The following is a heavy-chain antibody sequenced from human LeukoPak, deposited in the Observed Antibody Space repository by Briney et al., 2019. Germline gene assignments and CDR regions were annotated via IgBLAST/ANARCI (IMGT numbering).Heavy chain of an antibody. CDR2: IKPDGSNK. Sequence: PGGSLRLSCAASGFTFSPYWMSWVRQAPGKGLEWVASIKPDGSNKYYADSVKGRFTISRDNSKNTLYLQMNSLRAEDTAVYYCAKDPSRIAVAGLIDYWGQGTLVTVSS. V-gene: IGHV3-7*01. CDR3: AKDPSRIAVAGLIDY. CDR1: GFTFSPYW. D-gene: IGHD6-19*01. J-gene: IGHJ4*02.